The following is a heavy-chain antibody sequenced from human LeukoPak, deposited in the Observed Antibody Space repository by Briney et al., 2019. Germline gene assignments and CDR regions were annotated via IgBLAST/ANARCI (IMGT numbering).Heavy chain of an antibody. Sequence: GGSLRLSCAASGFTFSSYSMNWVRQAPGKGLEWVAVISYDGSNKYYADSVKGRFTISRDNSKNTLYPQMNSLRAEDTAAYYCARDLGSSPNDYWGQGTLVTVSS. D-gene: IGHD2-2*01. CDR1: GFTFSSYS. V-gene: IGHV3-30*03. CDR3: ARDLGSSPNDY. CDR2: ISYDGSNK. J-gene: IGHJ4*02.